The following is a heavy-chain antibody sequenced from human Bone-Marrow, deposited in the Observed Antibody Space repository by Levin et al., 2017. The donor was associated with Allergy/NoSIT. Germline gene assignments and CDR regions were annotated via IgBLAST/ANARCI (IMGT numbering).Heavy chain of an antibody. V-gene: IGHV1-2*02. J-gene: IGHJ4*02. CDR3: ARGTTVTTRGLFDY. Sequence: ASVKVSCKASGYTFTGYYMHWVRQAPGQGLEWMGWINPNSGGTNYAQKFQGRVTMTRDTSISTAYMELSRLRSDDTAVYYCARGTTVTTRGLFDYWGQGTLVTVSS. CDR1: GYTFTGYY. CDR2: INPNSGGT. D-gene: IGHD4-17*01.